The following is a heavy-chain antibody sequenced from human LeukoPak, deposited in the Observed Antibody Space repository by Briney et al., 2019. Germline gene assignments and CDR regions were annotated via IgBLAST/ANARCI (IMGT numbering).Heavy chain of an antibody. V-gene: IGHV4-59*11. CDR2: IYHSGST. CDR3: ARGRGYSGYTYEY. Sequence: SETLSLTCSVSNADIARHYWSWIRQPPGKGLEWIGEIYHSGSTNYNSSLKSRVTISLDRSQSQFSLKLTSVTTADTAVYYCARGRGYSGYTYEYWGPGTLVAVSS. D-gene: IGHD5-12*01. J-gene: IGHJ4*02. CDR1: NADIARHY.